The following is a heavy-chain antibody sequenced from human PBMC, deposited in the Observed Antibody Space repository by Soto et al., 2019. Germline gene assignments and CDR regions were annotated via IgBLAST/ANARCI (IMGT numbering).Heavy chain of an antibody. CDR2: IYYSGST. CDR1: GGSISSGDYY. J-gene: IGHJ6*02. V-gene: IGHV4-30-4*01. CDR3: ARETRIAALPYYYYGMDV. Sequence: SETLSLTCTVSGGSISSGDYYWSWIRQPPGKGLEWIGYIYYSGSTYYNPSLKSRVTISVDTSKNQFSLKLSSVTAADTAVYYCARETRIAALPYYYYGMDVWGQGTTVTVSS. D-gene: IGHD6-6*01.